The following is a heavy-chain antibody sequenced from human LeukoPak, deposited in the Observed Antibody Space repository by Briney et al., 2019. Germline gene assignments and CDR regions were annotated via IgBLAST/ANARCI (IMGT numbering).Heavy chain of an antibody. J-gene: IGHJ4*02. V-gene: IGHV5-51*01. CDR1: GYSFTRYY. D-gene: IGHD2-15*01. Sequence: GESLKISCKGSGYSFTRYYIGWVRQMPGRGLEWMGIIYPGDSDTRYSPSFQGQVTISADKSISTAYLQWSSLKASDTAMYYCARYRYCSGGNCYGPDYWGQGTLVTVSS. CDR2: IYPGDSDT. CDR3: ARYRYCSGGNCYGPDY.